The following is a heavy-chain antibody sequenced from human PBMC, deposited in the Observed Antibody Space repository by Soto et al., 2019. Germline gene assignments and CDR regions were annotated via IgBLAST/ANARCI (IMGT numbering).Heavy chain of an antibody. V-gene: IGHV4-39*01. D-gene: IGHD3-10*01. Sequence: ETLSLTCTVSCGSISSSSYYWGWIRQPPGKGLEWIGSIYYSGSTYYNPSLKSRVTISVDTSKNQFSLKLSSVTAADTAVYYCARAPEEIWFGERNYYGMDVWGQGTPVTVSS. CDR2: IYYSGST. J-gene: IGHJ6*02. CDR3: ARAPEEIWFGERNYYGMDV. CDR1: CGSISSSSYY.